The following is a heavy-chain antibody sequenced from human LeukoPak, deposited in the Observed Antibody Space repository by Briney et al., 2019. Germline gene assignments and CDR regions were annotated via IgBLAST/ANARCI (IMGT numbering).Heavy chain of an antibody. CDR1: GGSISSYY. CDR3: ASDAPGLLGY. V-gene: IGHV4-39*01. D-gene: IGHD2-15*01. J-gene: IGHJ4*02. Sequence: KASETLSLTCTVSGGSISSYYWGWIRQPPGKGLEWIGSIYYSGSTYYNPSLKSRVTISVDTSKNQFSLKLSSVTAADTAMYYCASDAPGLLGYWGQGTLVTVSS. CDR2: IYYSGST.